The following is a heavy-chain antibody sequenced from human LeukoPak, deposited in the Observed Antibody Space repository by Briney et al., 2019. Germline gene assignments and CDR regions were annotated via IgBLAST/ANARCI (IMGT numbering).Heavy chain of an antibody. D-gene: IGHD1-1*01. CDR2: IYYSGST. Sequence: SETLSLTCTVSGGSISGNYWSWIRQPPGKGLEWIGYIYYSGSTNYNPSLKSRVTISVDTSKNQFSLKLTSVTAAGTAVYYCARRNDPYGLDVWGQGTTFTVPS. CDR1: GGSISGNY. CDR3: ARRNDPYGLDV. V-gene: IGHV4-59*08. J-gene: IGHJ6*02.